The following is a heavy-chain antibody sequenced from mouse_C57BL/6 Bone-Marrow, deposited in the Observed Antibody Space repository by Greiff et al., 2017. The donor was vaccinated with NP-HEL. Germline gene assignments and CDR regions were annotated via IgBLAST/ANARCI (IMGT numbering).Heavy chain of an antibody. D-gene: IGHD2-2*01. CDR2: IWTGGGT. J-gene: IGHJ2*01. V-gene: IGHV2-9-1*01. CDR1: GFSLTSYA. Sequence: QVQLQQSGPGLVAPSQSLSITCTVSGFSLTSYAISWVRQPPGTGLEWLGVIWTGGGTNYNSALKSRLSISKDNSKSQVFLKMNSLQTDDTARYYCARKGAIGYDGYYFDYWGQGTTLTVSS. CDR3: ARKGAIGYDGYYFDY.